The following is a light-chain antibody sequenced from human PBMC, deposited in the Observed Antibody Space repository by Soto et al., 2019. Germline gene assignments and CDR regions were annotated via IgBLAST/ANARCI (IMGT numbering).Light chain of an antibody. CDR3: QQRSNWPPIT. V-gene: IGKV3-15*01. Sequence: EIVMTQSPASLSVSPGERATLSCRASQSVGIKLAWYQQKPGQAPRLLMYGAYTRATGVPARFSGSGSGTDFTLTISSLEPEDFAVYYCQQRSNWPPITFGQGTRLEIK. CDR1: QSVGIK. J-gene: IGKJ5*01. CDR2: GAY.